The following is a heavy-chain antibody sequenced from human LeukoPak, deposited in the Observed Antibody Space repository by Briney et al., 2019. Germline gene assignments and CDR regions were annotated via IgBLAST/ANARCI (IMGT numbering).Heavy chain of an antibody. V-gene: IGHV1-2*04. CDR1: GYTFTGYY. CDR3: ARGPGIAVAGTFSNYYYGMDV. J-gene: IGHJ6*02. D-gene: IGHD6-19*01. CDR2: INPNSGGT. Sequence: GASVKVSCKASGYTFTGYYMHWVRQAPGQGLEWMGWINPNSGGTNYAQKFQGWVTMTRDTSISTAYMELSRLRSDDTAVYYCARGPGIAVAGTFSNYYYGMDVWGQGTTVTVSS.